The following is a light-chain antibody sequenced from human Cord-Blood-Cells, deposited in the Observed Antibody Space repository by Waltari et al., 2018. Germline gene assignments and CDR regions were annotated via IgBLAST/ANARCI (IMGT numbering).Light chain of an antibody. V-gene: IGKV4-1*01. CDR3: QQYYSTPHS. CDR2: WAA. CDR1: QSVLYSSNNKNY. Sequence: DILMTQSPDSLAVSLGGRATINCKSSQSVLYSSNNKNYLAWYQPKPGQPPKLLIYWAATRESGVPDRFSGSGSGTDFTLTISSLQAEDVAVYYCQQYYSTPHSFGQGTKLEIK. J-gene: IGKJ2*03.